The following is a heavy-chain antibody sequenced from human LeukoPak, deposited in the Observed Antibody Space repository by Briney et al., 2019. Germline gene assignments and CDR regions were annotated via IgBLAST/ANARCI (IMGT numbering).Heavy chain of an antibody. Sequence: ASVKVSCKPSGYTFTGYYLHWVRQAPGQGLEWTGWINPNTGATIYAEKFQGRVTMTRDTSIDTAYMEMRSLRSDDTAVYYCARDRVGSGWTRPWYFEFWGQGTLITVSS. CDR3: ARDRVGSGWTRPWYFEF. D-gene: IGHD6-19*01. CDR1: GYTFTGYY. V-gene: IGHV1-2*02. CDR2: INPNTGAT. J-gene: IGHJ4*02.